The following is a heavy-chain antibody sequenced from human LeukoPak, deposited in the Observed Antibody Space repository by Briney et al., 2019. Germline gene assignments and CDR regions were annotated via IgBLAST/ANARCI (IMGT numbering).Heavy chain of an antibody. J-gene: IGHJ4*02. Sequence: ASVKVSCKASGGTSSSYAISWVRQAPGQGLEWMGRIIPIFGIANYAQKFQGRVTITADKSTSTAYMELSSLRSEDTAVYYCATENDYGDYTRFDYWGQGTLVTVSS. CDR3: ATENDYGDYTRFDY. CDR2: IIPIFGIA. V-gene: IGHV1-69*04. CDR1: GGTSSSYA. D-gene: IGHD4-17*01.